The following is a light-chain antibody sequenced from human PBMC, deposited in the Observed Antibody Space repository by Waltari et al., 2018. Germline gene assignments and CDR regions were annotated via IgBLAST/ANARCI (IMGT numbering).Light chain of an antibody. CDR2: AAS. Sequence: DIQLTQSPSFLSASVGDRVTITCRASQGISSFLAWYQQKPGKAPNLLIYAASTLQSGVPSRVSGSGARRQFTLTISRLQPVDFATYYCVHLNTYPLTFGGGTKVEIK. J-gene: IGKJ4*01. V-gene: IGKV1-9*01. CDR1: QGISSF. CDR3: VHLNTYPLT.